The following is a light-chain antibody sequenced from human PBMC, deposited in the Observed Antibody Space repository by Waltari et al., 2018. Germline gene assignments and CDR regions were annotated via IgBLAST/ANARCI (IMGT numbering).Light chain of an antibody. CDR1: QGISIW. V-gene: IGKV1D-12*01. Sequence: DIQMTQSPSSVSASVGDRVTITCRASQGISIWLAWYQQKPGTAPKLLIYAASSLQSGVPSRFSGSGSGTDFTLTINGLQPEDFATYYCQQATSFPITFGPGTKVDIK. CDR2: AAS. J-gene: IGKJ3*01. CDR3: QQATSFPIT.